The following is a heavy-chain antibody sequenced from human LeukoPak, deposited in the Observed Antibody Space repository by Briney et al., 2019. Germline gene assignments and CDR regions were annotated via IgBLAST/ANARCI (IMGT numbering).Heavy chain of an antibody. V-gene: IGHV3-11*04. Sequence: GGSLRLSCAASGFTFSDYYMSWIRQAPGKGLEWVSYISSSGSTIYYADSVKGRFTISRDNAKNSLYLQMNSLRAEDTAVYYCARAKDNWNPRLDYWGPGTLVTVSS. D-gene: IGHD1-20*01. CDR3: ARAKDNWNPRLDY. CDR1: GFTFSDYY. CDR2: ISSSGSTI. J-gene: IGHJ4*02.